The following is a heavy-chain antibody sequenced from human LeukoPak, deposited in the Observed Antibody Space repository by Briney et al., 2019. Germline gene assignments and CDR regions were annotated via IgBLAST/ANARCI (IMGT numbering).Heavy chain of an antibody. D-gene: IGHD5-12*01. Sequence: GGSLRLSCAASGFTFSDYYMSWIRQAPGKGLEWVSTVSSSGSYTYYADSVKGRFTISRDNSKNTVYLEVNSLRAEDTAVYYCAKHRGSSGADARPAEYWGQGTLVTVSS. CDR2: VSSSGSYT. CDR1: GFTFSDYY. CDR3: AKHRGSSGADARPAEY. V-gene: IGHV3-23*01. J-gene: IGHJ4*02.